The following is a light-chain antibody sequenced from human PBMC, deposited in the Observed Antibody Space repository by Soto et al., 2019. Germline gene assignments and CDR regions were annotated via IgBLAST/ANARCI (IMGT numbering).Light chain of an antibody. CDR1: SSDVGGYNY. V-gene: IGLV2-14*01. J-gene: IGLJ2*01. Sequence: QSVLTQPASVSGSPGQSSTISCTGTSSDVGGYNYVSWYQQYAGKAPKLMLYEVSNRPSGVSHRFSGSKSGNTASLTISGLQAEDEADYYCSSYTSSSTFFGGGTKLTVL. CDR3: SSYTSSSTF. CDR2: EVS.